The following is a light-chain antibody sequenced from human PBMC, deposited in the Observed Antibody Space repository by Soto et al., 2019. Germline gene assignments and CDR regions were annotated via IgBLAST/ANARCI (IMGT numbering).Light chain of an antibody. CDR3: AAWDDSLDAYV. J-gene: IGLJ1*01. CDR1: SSNIGRNS. V-gene: IGLV1-44*01. CDR2: TND. Sequence: QSVLTQSPSASGTPGQRVAGSCSGGSSNIGRNSVNWYLHLPGTAPKLLIYTNDQRPSGVPDRFSGSKSGASASLVISGLQSEDEADYYCAAWDDSLDAYVFGTGTKLTVL.